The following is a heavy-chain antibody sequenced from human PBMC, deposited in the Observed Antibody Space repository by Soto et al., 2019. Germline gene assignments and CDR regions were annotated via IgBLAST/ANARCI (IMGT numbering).Heavy chain of an antibody. J-gene: IGHJ5*02. Sequence: SETLSLTCTVSGASISGFYWSWIRKSAGKGLEWIGRIYATGTTDYNPSLKSRVMVSVDTSKKQFSLKLRSVTAADTAVYYCVRDGTKTLRDWFDPWGQGISVTVSS. D-gene: IGHD1-1*01. CDR2: IYATGTT. CDR3: VRDGTKTLRDWFDP. CDR1: GASISGFY. V-gene: IGHV4-4*07.